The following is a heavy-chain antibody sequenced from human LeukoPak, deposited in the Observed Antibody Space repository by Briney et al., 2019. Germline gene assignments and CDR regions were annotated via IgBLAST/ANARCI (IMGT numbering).Heavy chain of an antibody. CDR1: GYIFTNYW. V-gene: IGHV5-51*01. CDR3: STYYESDGYYAFDI. J-gene: IGHJ3*02. D-gene: IGHD3-22*01. CDR2: IYPRDSKT. Sequence: KSLKISCKCSGYIFTNYWIGWVSQMPGKGLDWMGLIYPRDSKTEYSPSVQGQVTISADKSITTAYLRWTRLTVPDAAMYYCSTYYESDGYYAFDIWGQGTMVTVSS.